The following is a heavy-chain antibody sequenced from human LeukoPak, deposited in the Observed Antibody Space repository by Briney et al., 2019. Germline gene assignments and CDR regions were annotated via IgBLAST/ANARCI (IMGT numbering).Heavy chain of an antibody. CDR1: GFTFSSYG. CDR2: ISGSGGST. Sequence: PGGSLRLSCAASGFTFSSYGMSWVRQAPGKGLEWVSAISGSGGSTYYADSVKGRFTISRDNSKNTLYLQMNSLRAEDTAVYYCAKDGLTTYYYYMDVWGKGTTVTISS. J-gene: IGHJ6*03. CDR3: AKDGLTTYYYYMDV. D-gene: IGHD1-14*01. V-gene: IGHV3-23*01.